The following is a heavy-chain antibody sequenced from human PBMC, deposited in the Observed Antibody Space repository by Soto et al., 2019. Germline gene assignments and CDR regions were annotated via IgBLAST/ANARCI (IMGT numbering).Heavy chain of an antibody. D-gene: IGHD5-12*01. Sequence: QVQLQQWGAGLLKPSETLSLTCAVYGGSFSGYYWSWIRQPPGKGLEWIGEINHSGSTNYNPSLNSRVTISVDTSKNQFSLKLSSVTAADTAVYYCASPHSGYDYFDYWGQGTLVTVSS. CDR3: ASPHSGYDYFDY. CDR2: INHSGST. V-gene: IGHV4-34*01. J-gene: IGHJ4*02. CDR1: GGSFSGYY.